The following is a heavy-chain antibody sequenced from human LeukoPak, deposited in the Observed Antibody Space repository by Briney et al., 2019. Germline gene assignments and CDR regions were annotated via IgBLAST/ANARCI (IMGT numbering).Heavy chain of an antibody. Sequence: PGGSLRLSCAASGFTFSDFYMSWIRQPPGKGLEWIGEINHSGSANYNPSLKSRVTISVDTSKNQFSLKLSSVTAADTAVYYCAGRTMIVVVIKYWGQGTLVTVSS. J-gene: IGHJ4*02. D-gene: IGHD3-22*01. CDR3: AGRTMIVVVIKY. V-gene: IGHV4-34*08. CDR1: GFTFSDFY. CDR2: INHSGSA.